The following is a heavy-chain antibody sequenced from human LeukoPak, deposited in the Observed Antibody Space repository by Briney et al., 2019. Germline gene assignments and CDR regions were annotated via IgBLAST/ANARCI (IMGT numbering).Heavy chain of an antibody. V-gene: IGHV1-18*01. CDR3: ASYDQSPPGYYGMGV. CDR2: ISAYNGNT. J-gene: IGHJ6*02. D-gene: IGHD5-12*01. Sequence: ASVKVSCKASGYTFTSYGISWVRQAPGQGLEWMGWISAYNGNTNYAQKLQGRVTMTTDTSTSTAYMELRSLRSDDTAVYYCASYDQSPPGYYGMGVWGQGTTVTVSS. CDR1: GYTFTSYG.